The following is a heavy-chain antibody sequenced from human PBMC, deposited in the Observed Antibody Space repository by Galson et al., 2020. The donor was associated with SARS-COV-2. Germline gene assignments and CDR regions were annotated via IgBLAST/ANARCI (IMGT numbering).Heavy chain of an antibody. D-gene: IGHD3-16*02. CDR3: ARDPMITFGGVIALNYYYYGMDV. J-gene: IGHJ6*02. CDR2: INHSGST. Sequence: ETSETLSLTCAVYGGSFSGYYWSWIRQPPGKGLEWIGEINHSGSTNYNPSLKSRVTISVDTSKNQFSLKLSSVTAADTAVYYCARDPMITFGGVIALNYYYYGMDVWGQGTTVTVSS. CDR1: GGSFSGYY. V-gene: IGHV4-34*01.